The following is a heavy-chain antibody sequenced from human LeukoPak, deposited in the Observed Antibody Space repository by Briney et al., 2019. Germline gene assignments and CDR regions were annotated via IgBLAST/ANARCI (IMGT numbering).Heavy chain of an antibody. CDR3: AKAPVTSCRGAFCYPFDY. CDR2: MSSSDDGR. J-gene: IGHJ4*02. D-gene: IGHD2-15*01. V-gene: IGHV3-23*01. CDR1: GFTFDDYG. Sequence: GGSLRLSCAASGFTFDDYGMTWVRQAPGKGLEWVSAMSSSDDGRYYAASVRGRFTISRDTSRSTLYLQMNSLRAEDAAVYYCAKAPVTSCRGAFCYPFDYWGQGTLVTVSS.